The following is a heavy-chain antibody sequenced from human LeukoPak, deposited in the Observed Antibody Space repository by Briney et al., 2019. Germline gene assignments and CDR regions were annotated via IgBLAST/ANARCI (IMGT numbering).Heavy chain of an antibody. J-gene: IGHJ4*02. Sequence: GGSLRLSCAASGFIFNTYWMHWVRQAPGKGLVWVSRINSDGSSTTYADPVKGRFTISRDNAKNTLYLQMNNLRAEDTAVYYCARGRYYFEYWGQGTLVTVSS. V-gene: IGHV3-74*01. CDR1: GFIFNTYW. CDR3: ARGRYYFEY. D-gene: IGHD4-17*01. CDR2: INSDGSST.